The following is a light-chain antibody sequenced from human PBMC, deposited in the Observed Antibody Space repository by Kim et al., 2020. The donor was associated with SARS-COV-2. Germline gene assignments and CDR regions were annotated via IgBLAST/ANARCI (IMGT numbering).Light chain of an antibody. Sequence: VSPGQTASITCSGDKLGDKYACWYQQKPGQSPVVVIYQDSKRPSGIPERFSGSNSGNTATLTISGTQAMDEADYYCQAWDSSTAWVFGGGTKLTVL. J-gene: IGLJ3*02. CDR1: KLGDKY. CDR2: QDS. V-gene: IGLV3-1*01. CDR3: QAWDSSTAWV.